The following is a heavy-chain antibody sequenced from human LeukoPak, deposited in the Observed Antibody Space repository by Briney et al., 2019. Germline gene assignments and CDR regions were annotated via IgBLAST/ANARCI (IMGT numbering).Heavy chain of an antibody. Sequence: VASVKVSCKASGYTFTGYYMHWVRQAPGQGLEWMGWINPNSGGTNYAQKFQGRVTMTRDTSISTAYMELSRLRSDDTAVYYCAREFDGSEEDYYFDYWGQGTLVTVSS. V-gene: IGHV1-2*02. CDR2: INPNSGGT. CDR1: GYTFTGYY. CDR3: AREFDGSEEDYYFDY. D-gene: IGHD3-10*01. J-gene: IGHJ4*02.